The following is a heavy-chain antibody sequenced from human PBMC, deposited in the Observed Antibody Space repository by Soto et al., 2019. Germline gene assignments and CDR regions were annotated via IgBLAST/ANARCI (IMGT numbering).Heavy chain of an antibody. D-gene: IGHD3-10*01. CDR2: IYPGDSDT. CDR1: GYSFTSYL. V-gene: IGHV5-51*01. CDR3: ARTVLWFGEFRYYYYGMDV. J-gene: IGHJ6*02. Sequence: XESLKLSWKCSGYSFTSYLIGLVLQMPGKGLEWMGIIYPGDSDTRYSPSFQGQVTISADRSISTAYLQWSSLKASDTAMYYCARTVLWFGEFRYYYYGMDVWGQGTTVTVSS.